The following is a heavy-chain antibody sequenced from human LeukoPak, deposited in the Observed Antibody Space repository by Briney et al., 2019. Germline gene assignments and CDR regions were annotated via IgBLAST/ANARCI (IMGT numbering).Heavy chain of an antibody. V-gene: IGHV3-30-3*01. J-gene: IGHJ4*02. CDR1: GLTFSSYA. CDR2: ISYDGSNK. D-gene: IGHD6-6*01. CDR3: ARDASSIAARLTFYYFDY. Sequence: HPGGSLRLACAASGLTFSSYAMHWVRQAPGKGLEWVAAISYDGSNKYYADSVKGRFTISRDNSKNTLYLQMNSLRAEDTAVYYCARDASSIAARLTFYYFDYWGQGTLVTVSS.